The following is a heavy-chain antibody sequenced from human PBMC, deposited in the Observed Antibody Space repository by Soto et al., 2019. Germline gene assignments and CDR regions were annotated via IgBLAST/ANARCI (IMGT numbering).Heavy chain of an antibody. CDR3: AITRRDGYNNYYYYYGMDV. V-gene: IGHV3-21*01. CDR1: GFTFSTYN. CDR2: ISSSSSYI. D-gene: IGHD5-12*01. J-gene: IGHJ6*02. Sequence: GGSLRLSCAASGFTFSTYNMNWVRQAPGKGLEWVSSISSSSSYIYYADSVKGRFTISRDNAKNSLYLQMNSLRAEDTAVYYCAITRRDGYNNYYYYYGMDVWGQGTTVTVSS.